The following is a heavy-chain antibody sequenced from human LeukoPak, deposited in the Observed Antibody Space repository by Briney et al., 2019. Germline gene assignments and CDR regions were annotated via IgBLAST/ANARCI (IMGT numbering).Heavy chain of an antibody. CDR3: AGGIHGTGGDY. Sequence: GGSLRLSCAASGFTVSSNYMSWVRQPPGKGLEWVSVIYTGGSTYYADSVKGRFTISRDNSKNTLYLQMNSLRAEDTAVYYCAGGIHGTGGDYWGKGTLVTVSS. J-gene: IGHJ4*02. V-gene: IGHV3-66*01. D-gene: IGHD1-1*01. CDR1: GFTVSSNY. CDR2: IYTGGST.